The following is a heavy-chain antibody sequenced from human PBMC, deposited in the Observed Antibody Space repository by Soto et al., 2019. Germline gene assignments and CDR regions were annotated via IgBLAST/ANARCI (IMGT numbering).Heavy chain of an antibody. CDR3: ASPSYGSGSYY. CDR2: INAGNGHT. J-gene: IGHJ4*02. D-gene: IGHD3-10*01. Sequence: QVQLVQSGAEVKKPGASVKVSCKASGYTFSNYLLHWVRQAPGQGLEWMGWINAGNGHTKYSQKFQGRVTFTRDTSATTAYRELSSLRLEDTAVYYCASPSYGSGSYYWGQGTLVTVSS. CDR1: GYTFSNYL. V-gene: IGHV1-3*01.